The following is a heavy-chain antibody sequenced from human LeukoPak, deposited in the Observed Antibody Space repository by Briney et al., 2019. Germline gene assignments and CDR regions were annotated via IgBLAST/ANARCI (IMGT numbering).Heavy chain of an antibody. D-gene: IGHD6-19*01. CDR3: VRDGRFDSACFNS. V-gene: IGHV4-39*07. Sequence: SETLSLTCNVSGDPLNDNLYYWGWIRQSPGKGLEWIGAFYSSGSTSSHSSLKSRVTISVDTSRTQLSLKLDSVTDTDTAVYYCVRDGRFDSACFNSWGPGILVTVSS. CDR2: FYSSGST. CDR1: GDPLNDNLYY. J-gene: IGHJ4*02.